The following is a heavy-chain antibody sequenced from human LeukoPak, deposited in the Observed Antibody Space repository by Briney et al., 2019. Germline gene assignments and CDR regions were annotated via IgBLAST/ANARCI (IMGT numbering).Heavy chain of an antibody. Sequence: SVKVSCKASGGTFSSYAISWVRQAPGQGLEWMARIIPIFGTANYAQKFQGRVTITTDESTSTAYVELSSLRSEDTAVYYCARDRGSYYYDSSGYYYFDYWGQGTLVTVSS. CDR1: GGTFSSYA. V-gene: IGHV1-69*05. D-gene: IGHD3-22*01. CDR2: IIPIFGTA. J-gene: IGHJ4*02. CDR3: ARDRGSYYYDSSGYYYFDY.